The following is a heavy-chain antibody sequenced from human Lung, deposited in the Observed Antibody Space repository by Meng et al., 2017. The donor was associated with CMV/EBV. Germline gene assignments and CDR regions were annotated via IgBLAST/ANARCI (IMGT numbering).Heavy chain of an antibody. J-gene: IGHJ6*02. D-gene: IGHD2-2*02. CDR2: ISGSGTTT. CDR1: GFTFSDYY. V-gene: IGHV3-11*01. Sequence: GESLKISCAVSGFTFSDYYMAWIRQAPGKGLEWVSYISGSGTTTYYADSVQGRFTISRDSAKNSLYLEMNSLRAEDTAVYYCARDCATTSCYNPINTCYYFYGLDVWGQGTXVTVAS. CDR3: ARDCATTSCYNPINTCYYFYGLDV.